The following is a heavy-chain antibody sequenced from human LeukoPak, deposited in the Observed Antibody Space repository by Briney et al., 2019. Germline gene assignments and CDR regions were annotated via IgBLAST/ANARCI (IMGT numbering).Heavy chain of an antibody. CDR1: GYTFTTYS. CDR2: ISPYNGKT. V-gene: IGHV1-18*01. Sequence: ASVTVSCKSSGYTFTTYSINWVRQAPGQGLEWMGWISPYNGKTNSAQTLHDRITMTTDTSTSTVYMELRNLTPDDTAIYYCARSNSEFYYTSGNFHWFDPWGQGTLVTVSS. CDR3: ARSNSEFYYTSGNFHWFDP. D-gene: IGHD3-10*01. J-gene: IGHJ5*02.